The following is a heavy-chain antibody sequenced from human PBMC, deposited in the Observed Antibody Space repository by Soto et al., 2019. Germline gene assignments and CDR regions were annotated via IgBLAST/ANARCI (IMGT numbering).Heavy chain of an antibody. Sequence: DVQLVESGGGLVQPGGSLRLSCAASGFTVSSVHLVWVRQAPGKGLEWVSVTYSGGTTYYADSVKGRFTISGDNSKNTLYLQMTSLRADDTAVYYCARDGGYCSGGSCYSGVPWFDPWGQGTLVTVSS. CDR1: GFTVSSVH. J-gene: IGHJ5*02. CDR3: ARDGGYCSGGSCYSGVPWFDP. V-gene: IGHV3-66*01. CDR2: TYSGGTT. D-gene: IGHD2-15*01.